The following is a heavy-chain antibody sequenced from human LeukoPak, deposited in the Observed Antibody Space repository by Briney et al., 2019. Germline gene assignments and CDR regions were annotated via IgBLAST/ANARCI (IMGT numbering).Heavy chain of an antibody. J-gene: IGHJ4*02. Sequence: GRSLRLSCAASGFAFSDYGMHWVRQAPGKGLEWVAVISYDGSNKYYADSVKGRFTISRDNSKNTLYLQMNSLRAEDTAVYYCARDLNYDSSVPLDYWGQGTLVTVSS. CDR2: ISYDGSNK. V-gene: IGHV3-30*03. CDR1: GFAFSDYG. D-gene: IGHD3-22*01. CDR3: ARDLNYDSSVPLDY.